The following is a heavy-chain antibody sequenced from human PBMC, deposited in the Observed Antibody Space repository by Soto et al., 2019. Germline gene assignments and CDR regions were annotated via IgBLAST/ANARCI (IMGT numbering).Heavy chain of an antibody. Sequence: GGSLRLSCAASGFTFSSYSMNWVRQAPGKGLEWVSSISSSSSYIYYADSVKGRFTISRDHAKNSLYLQMKSLRAEDTAVYYCARDIVVVTAAIHDAFDIWGPGTMVTVSS. V-gene: IGHV3-21*01. CDR3: ARDIVVVTAAIHDAFDI. CDR1: GFTFSSYS. J-gene: IGHJ3*02. D-gene: IGHD2-2*02. CDR2: ISSSSSYI.